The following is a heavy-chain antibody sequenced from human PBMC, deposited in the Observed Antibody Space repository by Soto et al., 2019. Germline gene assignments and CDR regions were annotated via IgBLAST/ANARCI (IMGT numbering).Heavy chain of an antibody. V-gene: IGHV1-69*02. Sequence: QVQLVQSGAEVTKPGSSVKVSCKASGGTFSSYTISWVRQAPGQGLEWMGRIIPILGIANYAQKFQGRVTITADKSTSTAYMELSSLRSEDTAVYYCARGGYYYDTVTYNWFDPWGQGTLVTVSS. CDR2: IIPILGIA. D-gene: IGHD3-22*01. CDR3: ARGGYYYDTVTYNWFDP. J-gene: IGHJ5*02. CDR1: GGTFSSYT.